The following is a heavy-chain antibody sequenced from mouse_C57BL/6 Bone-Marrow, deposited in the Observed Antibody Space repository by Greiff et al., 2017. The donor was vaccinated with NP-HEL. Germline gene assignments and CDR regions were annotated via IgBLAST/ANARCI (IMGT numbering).Heavy chain of an antibody. V-gene: IGHV1-63*01. CDR3: ARSSYDGYWGYFDY. CDR2: IYPGGGYT. CDR1: GYTFTNYW. D-gene: IGHD2-3*01. Sequence: QVQLQQSGAELVRPGTSVKMSCKASGYTFTNYWIGWAKQRPGHGLEWIGDIYPGGGYTNYNEKFKGKATLTADKSSSTAYMQFSSLTSEDSAIYYCARSSYDGYWGYFDYWGQGTTLTVSS. J-gene: IGHJ2*01.